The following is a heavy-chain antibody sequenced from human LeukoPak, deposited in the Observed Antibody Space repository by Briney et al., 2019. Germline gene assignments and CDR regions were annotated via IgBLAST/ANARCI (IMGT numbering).Heavy chain of an antibody. J-gene: IGHJ4*02. D-gene: IGHD4-17*01. V-gene: IGHV3-66*02. CDR1: GFTVSSNY. CDR2: IYSGGST. CDR3: ASLKKGGYGDYAKSC. Sequence: GGSLRLSCAASGFTVSSNYMSWVRQAPGKGLEWVSVIYSGGSTYYADSVKGGFTISRDNSKNALYLQMNSLRAEDTAVYYCASLKKGGYGDYAKSCWGQGTLVTVSS.